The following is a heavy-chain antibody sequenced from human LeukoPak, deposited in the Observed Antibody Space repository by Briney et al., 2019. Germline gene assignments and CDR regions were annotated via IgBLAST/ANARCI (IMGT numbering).Heavy chain of an antibody. D-gene: IGHD2-2*01. V-gene: IGHV1-69*01. Sequence: SVKVSCKASGGTFSSYAISWVRQAPGQGLEWMGGIIPIFGTANYAQKFQGRVTITADESTSTAYMELSSLRSEDTAVYYCARDGEGRRDIVVVPAAHPFDYWGQGTLVTVSS. CDR2: IIPIFGTA. CDR1: GGTFSSYA. J-gene: IGHJ4*02. CDR3: ARDGEGRRDIVVVPAAHPFDY.